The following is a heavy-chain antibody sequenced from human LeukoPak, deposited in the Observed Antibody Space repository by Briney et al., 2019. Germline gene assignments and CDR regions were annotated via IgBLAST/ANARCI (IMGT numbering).Heavy chain of an antibody. CDR2: IYHSGST. CDR3: ARDGGPGFDY. Sequence: PSETLSLTCAVSGGSISSGGYSWGWIRQPPGKGLEWIGYIYHSGSTYYNPSLKSRVTISVDRSKNQFSLKLSSVTAADTAVYYCARDGGPGFDYWGQGTLVTASS. CDR1: GGSISSGGYS. D-gene: IGHD2-15*01. V-gene: IGHV4-30-2*01. J-gene: IGHJ4*02.